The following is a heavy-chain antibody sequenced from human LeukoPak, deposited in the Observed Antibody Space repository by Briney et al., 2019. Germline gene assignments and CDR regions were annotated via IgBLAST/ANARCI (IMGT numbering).Heavy chain of an antibody. CDR2: VYYTRIT. J-gene: IGHJ6*04. CDR1: GGSISSRDYY. Sequence: SETLSLTCTVSGGSISSRDYYWGWIRQPPGRGLEWIGSVYYTRITYYNPSLKSRVTISEDTSKNQFSLTLSSVTAADTAVYYCATRSAYYYAMAVWGKGTTVTVSS. V-gene: IGHV4-39*01. CDR3: ATRSAYYYAMAV.